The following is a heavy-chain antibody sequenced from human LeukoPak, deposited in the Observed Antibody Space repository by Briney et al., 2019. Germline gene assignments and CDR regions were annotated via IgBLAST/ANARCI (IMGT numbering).Heavy chain of an antibody. CDR2: VRYDGSQK. CDR3: AKGGARLHSYYFDY. CDR1: GFTFSSYD. V-gene: IGHV3-30*02. J-gene: IGHJ4*02. D-gene: IGHD1-26*01. Sequence: GGSLRLSCAASGFTFSSYDMYWVRQAPGKGLDWVAFVRYDGSQKYYADSVKGRFTLSRDNSKNTLYLQMNSLRAEDTAVFYCAKGGARLHSYYFDYWGQGTLVTVSS.